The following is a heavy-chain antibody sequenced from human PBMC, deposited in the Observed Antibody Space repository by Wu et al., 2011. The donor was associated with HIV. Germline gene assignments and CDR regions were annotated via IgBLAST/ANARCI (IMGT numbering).Heavy chain of an antibody. CDR3: ARGGDCGGDCYGIDY. V-gene: IGHV1-69*06. Sequence: QVQLVQSGAEVKKPGSSVKVSCKASGATFSSYAISWVRQAPGQGLEWMGRIIPIFGTANYAQKFQGRVTITADKSTSTAYMELSSLRSEDTAVYFCARGGDCGGDCYGIDYWGQGTLVTVSS. D-gene: IGHD2-21*02. CDR1: GATFSSYA. CDR2: IIPIFGTA. J-gene: IGHJ4*02.